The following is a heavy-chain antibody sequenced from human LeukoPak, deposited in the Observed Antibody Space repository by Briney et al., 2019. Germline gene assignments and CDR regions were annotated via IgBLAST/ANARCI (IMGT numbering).Heavy chain of an antibody. CDR2: ISRSGSTK. CDR1: GFTYSDYN. CDR3: ARVLRYCSGGNCYSGGLGYMDV. J-gene: IGHJ6*03. Sequence: PGGSLRLSCAASGFTYSDYNMRWIRQAPGKGLEWVSSISRSGSTKYYADSVKGRFTISRDNAKNSLFLQMNSLRAEDTAVYYCARVLRYCSGGNCYSGGLGYMDVWGKGTTVTISS. V-gene: IGHV3-11*01. D-gene: IGHD2-15*01.